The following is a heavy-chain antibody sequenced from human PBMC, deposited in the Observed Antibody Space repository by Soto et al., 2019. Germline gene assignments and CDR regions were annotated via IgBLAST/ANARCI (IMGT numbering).Heavy chain of an antibody. Sequence: QLQLQESGSGLVKPSQTLSLTCAVSGGSISSGGYSGSWIRQPPGKGLEWIGYIYHSGSTYYNPSLKSRVTISVDRSKNQFSLKLSSVTAADTAVYYCARGGPLSNWNDIQGWFDPWGQGTLVTVSS. CDR1: GGSISSGGYS. CDR2: IYHSGST. V-gene: IGHV4-30-2*01. D-gene: IGHD1-20*01. J-gene: IGHJ5*02. CDR3: ARGGPLSNWNDIQGWFDP.